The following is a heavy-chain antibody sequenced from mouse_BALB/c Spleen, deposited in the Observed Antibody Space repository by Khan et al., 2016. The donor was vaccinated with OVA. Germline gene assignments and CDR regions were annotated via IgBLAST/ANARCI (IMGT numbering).Heavy chain of an antibody. CDR2: IWSVGST. J-gene: IGHJ4*01. Sequence: QVQLQQPGPGLVQPSQSLSITCTVSGFSLTSYGVHWVRQSPGKGLEWLGVIWSVGSTDYYAAFISRLNISKDNSKSHIFLKINSLQTDDTAMYFCARHQFPLSMDYWGQGTSVTVSS. V-gene: IGHV2-4-1*01. CDR3: ARHQFPLSMDY. CDR1: GFSLTSYG.